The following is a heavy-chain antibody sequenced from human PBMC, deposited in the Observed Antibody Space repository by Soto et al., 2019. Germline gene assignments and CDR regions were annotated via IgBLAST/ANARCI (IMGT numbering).Heavy chain of an antibody. V-gene: IGHV1-69*08. CDR2: IIPMFGIA. Sequence: QVQLVQSGAEVKKPGSSVKVSCKGSGGTFNRYTITWVRQAPGQGLEWMGRIIPMFGIASYAQNFQGRVTITADKSTRTASMGFSSLRLEDTAVYYCARDSGRSGVVPAAISAMDVWGQGTTVTVSS. CDR3: ARDSGRSGVVPAAISAMDV. CDR1: GGTFNRYT. J-gene: IGHJ6*02. D-gene: IGHD2-2*01.